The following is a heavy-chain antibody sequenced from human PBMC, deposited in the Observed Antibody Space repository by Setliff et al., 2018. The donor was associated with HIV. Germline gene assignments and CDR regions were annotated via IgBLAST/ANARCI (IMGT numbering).Heavy chain of an antibody. Sequence: SCAASGFTFNTFSMTWVRQAPGKGLEWVSGVNWHGSSTGYADSVKGRFVISRDNAKNSLYLQMNSLRAEDTAIYYCARDYYASGSNDYWGQGTLVTVSS. D-gene: IGHD3-10*01. CDR2: VNWHGSST. J-gene: IGHJ4*02. CDR3: ARDYYASGSNDY. V-gene: IGHV3-20*04. CDR1: GFTFNTFS.